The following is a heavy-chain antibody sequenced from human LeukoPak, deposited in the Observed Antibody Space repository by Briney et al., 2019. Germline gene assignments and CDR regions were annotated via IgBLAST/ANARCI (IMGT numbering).Heavy chain of an antibody. J-gene: IGHJ5*02. CDR3: ARGHNWNDYFDP. CDR2: IHSTGST. Sequence: SETLSLTCTVSSGSMSNYYWTWIRQPAGKGLEWVGRIHSTGSTTYNPPLKSRVSLSLDTSKNQFSLKVTSVTAADTAVYYCARGHNWNDYFDPWGQGTLVTVSS. CDR1: SGSMSNYY. D-gene: IGHD1-20*01. V-gene: IGHV4-4*07.